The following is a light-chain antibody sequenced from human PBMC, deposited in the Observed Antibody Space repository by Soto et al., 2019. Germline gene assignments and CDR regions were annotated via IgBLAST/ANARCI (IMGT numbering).Light chain of an antibody. CDR1: NIGIKS. CDR3: QVWDSDTDWV. J-gene: IGLJ3*02. CDR2: DDS. V-gene: IGLV3-21*02. Sequence: SYELTQPPSVSVAPGQTARITCGGDNIGIKSVHWYQQKSGQAPIVVVHDDSDRPSGIPERFSGSNSENTATLTISRVEVGDEADYYCQVWDSDTDWVFGGGTQLTVL.